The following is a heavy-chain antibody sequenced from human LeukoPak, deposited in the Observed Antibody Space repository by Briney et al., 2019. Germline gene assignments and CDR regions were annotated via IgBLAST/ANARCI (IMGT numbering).Heavy chain of an antibody. V-gene: IGHV3-30*04. CDR1: GFTFSSYA. Sequence: GGSLRLSCAASGFTFSSYAMHWVRQAPGKGLEWVAVISYDGSNKYYADSVKGRFTISRDNSKNTLYLQMNSLRAEDTAVYYCARTYYYDSSGYYFRNGPGFYFDYWGQGTLVTVSS. D-gene: IGHD3-22*01. CDR2: ISYDGSNK. CDR3: ARTYYYDSSGYYFRNGPGFYFDY. J-gene: IGHJ4*02.